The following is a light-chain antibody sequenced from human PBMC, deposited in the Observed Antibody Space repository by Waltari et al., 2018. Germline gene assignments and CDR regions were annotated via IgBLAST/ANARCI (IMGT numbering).Light chain of an antibody. CDR3: QQRSSWPYT. J-gene: IGKJ2*01. CDR1: QRISNY. Sequence: EIVLPQSPATLSLSTGKRATLSCRASQRISNYLAWYQQKPALAPKLLIYDTSNWPTGIPSRFSGGGSGTDFTLTIISLAPEDLEVYYCQQRSSWPYTCGQGTKLEI. V-gene: IGKV3-11*01. CDR2: DTS.